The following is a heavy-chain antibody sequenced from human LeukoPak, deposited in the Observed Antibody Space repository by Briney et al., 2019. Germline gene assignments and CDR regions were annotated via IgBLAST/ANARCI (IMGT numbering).Heavy chain of an antibody. CDR1: GFTFSSYD. CDR3: AKDTLRYSNFDY. D-gene: IGHD4-11*01. CDR2: IRYDGSNK. J-gene: IGHJ4*02. V-gene: IGHV3-30*02. Sequence: GGSLRLSCAASGFTFSSYDMHWVRQAPGKGLEWVAFIRYDGSNKYYADSVKGRFTISRDNSKNTVYLQMNSLRAEDTAMYYCAKDTLRYSNFDYWGQGTLVTVSS.